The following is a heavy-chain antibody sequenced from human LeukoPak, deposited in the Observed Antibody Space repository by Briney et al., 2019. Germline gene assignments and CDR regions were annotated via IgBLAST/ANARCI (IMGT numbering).Heavy chain of an antibody. CDR3: AKDHDIVVVPAAAFDY. Sequence: GGSLRLSCAASGFTFSSYAMSWVRQAPGKGLEWVSAISGSGGSTYYADSVRGLFTISRDNYKNTLYLQMNSLRAEDTAVYYCAKDHDIVVVPAAAFDYWGQGTLVTVSS. CDR1: GFTFSSYA. CDR2: ISGSGGST. V-gene: IGHV3-23*01. D-gene: IGHD2-2*01. J-gene: IGHJ4*02.